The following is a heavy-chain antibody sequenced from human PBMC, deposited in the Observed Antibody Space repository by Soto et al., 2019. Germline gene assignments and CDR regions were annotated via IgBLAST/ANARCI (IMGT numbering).Heavy chain of an antibody. Sequence: EVQLVESGGGLIQPGGSLRLSCAASGFSVSSTYMNWVRQAPGKRLEWVSLIYPGGITYYADSVGGRFTISRDTSKNTLFLQVNSLRPEDTAIYYCAREGMAGRPDGFDIWGQGTMVTVS. CDR3: AREGMAGRPDGFDI. V-gene: IGHV3-53*01. CDR2: IYPGGIT. D-gene: IGHD6-6*01. J-gene: IGHJ3*02. CDR1: GFSVSSTY.